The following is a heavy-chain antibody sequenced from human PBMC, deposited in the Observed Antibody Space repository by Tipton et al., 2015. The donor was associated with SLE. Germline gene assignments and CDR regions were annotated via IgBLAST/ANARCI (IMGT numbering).Heavy chain of an antibody. Sequence: TLSLTCTVSGGSISSHSWSWIRQPPGKGLEWIGYIYYSGSTNYNPSLKSRVSISVDTSKNQFSLKLSSVTAADTAVYYCARDLYYSDTSGYYSHLDYWGQGSLLTASS. CDR1: GGSISSHS. D-gene: IGHD3-22*01. CDR3: ARDLYYSDTSGYYSHLDY. CDR2: IYYSGST. J-gene: IGHJ4*02. V-gene: IGHV4-59*11.